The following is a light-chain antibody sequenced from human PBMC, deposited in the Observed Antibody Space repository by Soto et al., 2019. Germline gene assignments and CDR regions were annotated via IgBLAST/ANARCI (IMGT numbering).Light chain of an antibody. J-gene: IGKJ4*01. Sequence: ELVLTQSPATLSLSPGERATLSCRASQSVSSYLAWYQQKPGQAPRLLISGASSRAADIPDRFSGSGSGTDFTLTINRLEPEDFAVYYCQQYGTSQLTVGGGTKVDIK. CDR2: GAS. CDR3: QQYGTSQLT. CDR1: QSVSSY. V-gene: IGKV3-20*01.